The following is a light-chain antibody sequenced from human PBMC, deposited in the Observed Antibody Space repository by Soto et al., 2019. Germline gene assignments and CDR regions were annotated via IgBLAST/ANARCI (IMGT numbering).Light chain of an antibody. J-gene: IGKJ1*01. CDR3: QQYNSYPWT. CDR2: GAF. CDR1: ESLITKA. Sequence: EIVLTQSPGTLSLSPGETATVSCRATESLITKALAWYQQKPGQAPRLLIYGAFTRDAAIPDRFNGSGSGTDFALTISRLELEDSAVYYCQQYNSYPWTFGQGTKVEI. V-gene: IGKV3-20*01.